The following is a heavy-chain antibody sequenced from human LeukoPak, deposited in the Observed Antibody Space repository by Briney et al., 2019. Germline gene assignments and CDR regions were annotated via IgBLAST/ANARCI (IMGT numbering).Heavy chain of an antibody. CDR2: IYYSGTT. CDR3: ARYIVGPTGDDAFDI. Sequence: PSETLSLTCTVTGGSISSTSYYWGWIRQPPGKELEWIGSIYYSGTTYNNPSLKSRVTISVDTSKNQFSLKLSSVTAADTAVYYCARYIVGPTGDDAFDIWGQGTMVTVSS. D-gene: IGHD1-26*01. CDR1: GGSISSTSYY. J-gene: IGHJ3*02. V-gene: IGHV4-39*07.